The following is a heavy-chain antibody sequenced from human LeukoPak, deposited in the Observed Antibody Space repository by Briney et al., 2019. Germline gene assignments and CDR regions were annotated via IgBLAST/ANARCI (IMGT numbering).Heavy chain of an antibody. Sequence: SETLSLTCTVTGGSISNYYWSWIRQPPGKGLEWIGSIYYSGSTYYNPSLKSRVTISVDTSKNQFSLKLSSVTAADTAVYYCARVTTVVTSFDYWGQGTLVTVSS. CDR3: ARVTTVVTSFDY. CDR2: IYYSGST. J-gene: IGHJ4*02. D-gene: IGHD4-23*01. CDR1: GGSISNYY. V-gene: IGHV4-59*12.